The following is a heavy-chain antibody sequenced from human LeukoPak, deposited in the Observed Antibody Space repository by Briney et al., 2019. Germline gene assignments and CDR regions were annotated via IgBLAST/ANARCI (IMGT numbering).Heavy chain of an antibody. D-gene: IGHD4-17*01. Sequence: PGGSLRLSCEASGFIFSSYSMNWVRQAPGKGLEWVSNISSVSSTKYYGDSVKGRFTISRDNAKNSLYLQMNNLRDEDTAVYYCARASVYGARSPFDDWGQGTLVTVSS. J-gene: IGHJ4*02. V-gene: IGHV3-48*02. CDR1: GFIFSSYS. CDR2: ISSVSSTK. CDR3: ARASVYGARSPFDD.